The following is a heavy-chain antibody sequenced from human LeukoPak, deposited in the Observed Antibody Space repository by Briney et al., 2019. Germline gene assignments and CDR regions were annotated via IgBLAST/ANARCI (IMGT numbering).Heavy chain of an antibody. CDR1: GGSFSGYY. Sequence: SETLSLTCAVYGGSFSGYYWSWIRQPPGKGLEWIGEINHSGSTNYNPSLKSRVTISVDTSKNQFSLKLSSVTAADTAVYYCAGGRYYYYMDVWGKGTTVTVSS. V-gene: IGHV4-34*01. CDR3: AGGRYYYYMDV. CDR2: INHSGST. J-gene: IGHJ6*03.